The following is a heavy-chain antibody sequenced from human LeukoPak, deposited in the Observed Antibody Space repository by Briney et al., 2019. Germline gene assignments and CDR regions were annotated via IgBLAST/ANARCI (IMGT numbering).Heavy chain of an antibody. CDR1: GFTFSSYA. Sequence: GGSLRLSCAASGFTFSSYAMSWVRQAPGKGLEWVSAISGSGGSTYYADSVKGRFTISRDNSKNTLYLQMNSLRAEDTAVYYCAKDLIYSSSWEDALDIWGQGTMVTVSS. V-gene: IGHV3-23*01. CDR3: AKDLIYSSSWEDALDI. CDR2: ISGSGGST. J-gene: IGHJ3*02. D-gene: IGHD6-13*01.